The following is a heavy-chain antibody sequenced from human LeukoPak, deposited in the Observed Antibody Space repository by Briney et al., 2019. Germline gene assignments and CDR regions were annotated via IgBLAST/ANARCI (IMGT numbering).Heavy chain of an antibody. CDR3: ATDTERGYSGYVKY. CDR2: IDPEDGET. CDR1: GYTLTELS. V-gene: IGHV1-24*01. D-gene: IGHD5-12*01. J-gene: IGHJ4*02. Sequence: ASVKVSCKVSGYTLTELSMHWVRQAPGKGLEWMGGIDPEDGETIYAQKFQGRVTMTEYTSTDPAYMEPSSLASEDTAVYYCATDTERGYSGYVKYWGQGTLVTVSS.